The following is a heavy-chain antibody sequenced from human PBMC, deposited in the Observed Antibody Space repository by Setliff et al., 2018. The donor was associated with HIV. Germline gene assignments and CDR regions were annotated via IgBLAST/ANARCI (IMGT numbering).Heavy chain of an antibody. Sequence: GESLTISCAASGCTFDDYTMHWVRQAPGKGLEWVSLITWDGGSTYYADSVKGRFTISRDNSKNSLYLQMNSLRTEDTALYYCAKSSSGYYFMDYWGQGTLVTVSS. J-gene: IGHJ4*02. V-gene: IGHV3-43*01. CDR2: ITWDGGST. D-gene: IGHD3-22*01. CDR1: GCTFDDYT. CDR3: AKSSSGYYFMDY.